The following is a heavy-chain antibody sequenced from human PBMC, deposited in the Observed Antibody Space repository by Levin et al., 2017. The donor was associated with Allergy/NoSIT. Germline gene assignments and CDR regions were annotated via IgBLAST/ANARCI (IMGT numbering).Heavy chain of an antibody. CDR3: ARVVRHTDIDY. D-gene: IGHD3-22*01. J-gene: IGHJ4*02. Sequence: PSETLSLTCTVSGVPISSSSYYWDWIRQPPGKGLEWIGSIYDSGSTSYNPSLTSRVTISVDTSKNQFSLKLRSVTAADTAVYYCARVVRHTDIDYWGQGTLVTVSS. V-gene: IGHV4-39*01. CDR2: IYDSGST. CDR1: GVPISSSSYY.